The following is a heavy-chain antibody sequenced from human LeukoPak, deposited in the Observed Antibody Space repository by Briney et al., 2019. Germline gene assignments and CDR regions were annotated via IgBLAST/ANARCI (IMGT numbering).Heavy chain of an antibody. V-gene: IGHV3-20*04. CDR2: INWNGGST. Sequence: GGSLRLSCAASGFTFNNYAMSWVRQAPGKGLEWVSGINWNGGSTGYADSVKGRFTISRDNAKNSLYLQMNSLRAEDTASYYCARDSPIQQPFPFDIWGQGTMVTVSS. CDR3: ARDSPIQQPFPFDI. D-gene: IGHD6-13*01. CDR1: GFTFNNYA. J-gene: IGHJ3*02.